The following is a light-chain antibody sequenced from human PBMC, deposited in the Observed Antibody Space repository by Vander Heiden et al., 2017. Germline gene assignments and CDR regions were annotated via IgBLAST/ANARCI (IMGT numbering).Light chain of an antibody. CDR1: QSVSSN. V-gene: IGKV3-15*01. Sequence: EIVMTQSPATLSVSPGDRATLSWRARQSVSSNLAWYQQKPGQAPRLLIYGASTRATGIPARFSGSGSGTEFTLTISSLQSEDFAVYYCQQYNNWPRTFGQGTKVEIK. J-gene: IGKJ1*01. CDR3: QQYNNWPRT. CDR2: GAS.